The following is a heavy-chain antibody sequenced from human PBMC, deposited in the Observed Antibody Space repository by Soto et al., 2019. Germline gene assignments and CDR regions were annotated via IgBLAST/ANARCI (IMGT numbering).Heavy chain of an antibody. D-gene: IGHD2-2*01. J-gene: IGHJ5*02. V-gene: IGHV4-39*01. CDR3: ARQVGDIVVVPAADHANWFDP. CDR1: GGSISSSSYY. Sequence: SETLSLTCTVSGGSISSSSYYWGWIRQPPGKGLEWIGSIYYSGSTYYNPSLKSRVTISVDTSKNQFSLKLSSVTAADTAVYYCARQVGDIVVVPAADHANWFDPWGQGTLVTVSS. CDR2: IYYSGST.